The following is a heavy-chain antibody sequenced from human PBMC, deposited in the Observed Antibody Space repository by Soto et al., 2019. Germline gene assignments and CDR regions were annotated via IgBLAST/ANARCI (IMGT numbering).Heavy chain of an antibody. D-gene: IGHD6-19*01. CDR1: GGSFSGYY. CDR2: INHSGST. CDR3: ARGLSISGLYPLLFDY. Sequence: QVQLQQWGAGLLKPSETLSLTCAVYGGSFSGYYWSWIRQPPGKGLEWIGEINHSGSTNYNPSLKSRVTIAVDTSKNQFSLKLSSVTAADTAVYYCARGLSISGLYPLLFDYWGQGTLVTVSS. V-gene: IGHV4-34*01. J-gene: IGHJ4*02.